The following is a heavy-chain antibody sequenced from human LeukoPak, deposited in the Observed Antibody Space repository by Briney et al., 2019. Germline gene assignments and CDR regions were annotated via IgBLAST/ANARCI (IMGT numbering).Heavy chain of an antibody. J-gene: IGHJ4*02. CDR2: ISGSGGST. V-gene: IGHV3-23*01. D-gene: IGHD3-22*01. CDR3: AKGDPYYYDSSGYPD. Sequence: GGSLRLSCAASGFTFSSYAMSWVRQAPGKGLEWVSAISGSGGSTYYADSVKGRFTISRDNAKNSLYLQMNSLRAEDTALYYCAKGDPYYYDSSGYPDWGQGTLVTVSS. CDR1: GFTFSSYA.